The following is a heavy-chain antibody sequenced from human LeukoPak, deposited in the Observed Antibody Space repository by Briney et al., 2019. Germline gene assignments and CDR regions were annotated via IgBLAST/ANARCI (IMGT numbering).Heavy chain of an antibody. V-gene: IGHV3-7*01. CDR1: GFTFSSYA. Sequence: PGGSLRLSCAASGFTFSSYAMSWVRQAPGKGLEWVANIKQDGSEKYYVDSVKGRFTISRGNAKNSLYLQMNSLRAEDTAVYYCARGKNGYSDYWGQGTLVTVSS. CDR3: ARGKNGYSDY. J-gene: IGHJ4*02. CDR2: IKQDGSEK. D-gene: IGHD2-8*01.